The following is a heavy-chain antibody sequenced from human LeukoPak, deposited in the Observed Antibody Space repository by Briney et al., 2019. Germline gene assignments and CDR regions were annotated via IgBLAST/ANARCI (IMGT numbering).Heavy chain of an antibody. CDR1: GFTFSSNW. V-gene: IGHV5-10-1*01. Sequence: PGGSLRFSCAASGFTFSSNWMSWVLQAPGKGLEWMGGIDPSDSYTNYSPSFQGHVTISADKSISTAYLQWSSLKTSDTAIYYCYGVDRWGQGTLVTVSS. D-gene: IGHD4-17*01. CDR2: IDPSDSYT. J-gene: IGHJ5*02. CDR3: YGVDR.